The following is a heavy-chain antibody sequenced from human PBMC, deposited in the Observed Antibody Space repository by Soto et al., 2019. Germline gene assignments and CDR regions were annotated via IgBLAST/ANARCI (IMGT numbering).Heavy chain of an antibody. Sequence: GASVKVSCKASGYTFTGYYMHWVRQAPGQGLEWMGWINPNSGGTNYAQKYQGWVTMTRDTSISTAYMELSRLRSNDTAVYYCAFSSVVSNVDTAMVTLKYGMDVWGQGTTVTVSS. V-gene: IGHV1-2*04. D-gene: IGHD5-18*01. CDR1: GYTFTGYY. CDR2: INPNSGGT. J-gene: IGHJ6*02. CDR3: AFSSVVSNVDTAMVTLKYGMDV.